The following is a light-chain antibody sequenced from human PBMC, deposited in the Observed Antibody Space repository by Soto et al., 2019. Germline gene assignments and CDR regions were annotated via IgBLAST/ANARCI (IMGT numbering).Light chain of an antibody. J-gene: IGKJ3*01. CDR2: AAS. CDR1: ESISNN. CDR3: QQSYSSLGFT. V-gene: IGKV1-39*01. Sequence: DIQMTQSPSSLSASVGDRVTITCRAGESISNNLNWYHHKPGNAPNVLIYAASSLQSRVPSRFSGSGSGTDFILTITSLQAEDFATYYCQQSYSSLGFTFGPGTKVDL.